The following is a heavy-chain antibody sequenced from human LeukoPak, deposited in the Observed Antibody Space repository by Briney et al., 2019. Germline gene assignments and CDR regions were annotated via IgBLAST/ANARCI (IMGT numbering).Heavy chain of an antibody. CDR3: ARELERYCSSTSCSWHAFDI. J-gene: IGHJ3*02. V-gene: IGHV1-18*01. CDR2: ISAYNGNT. Sequence: ASVKVSCKASGYTFTSYGISWVRQAPGQGLEWMGWISAYNGNTNYAQKLQGRVTMTTDTSTSTAYMELRSLRSDDTAVYYCARELERYCSSTSCSWHAFDIWGQGTMVTVSS. CDR1: GYTFTSYG. D-gene: IGHD2-2*01.